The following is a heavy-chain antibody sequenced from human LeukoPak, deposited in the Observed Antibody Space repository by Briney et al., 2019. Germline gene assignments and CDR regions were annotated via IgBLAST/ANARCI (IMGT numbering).Heavy chain of an antibody. J-gene: IGHJ4*02. V-gene: IGHV3-33*01. CDR2: IWYDGSNK. CDR1: GFTFSNYA. CDR3: ASARGYSSEYK. Sequence: PGKSLRLSCAASGFTFSNYAMHWVRQAPGKGLEWVAVIWYDGSNKYYADSVKGRFTISRDNSKNTLYLRMNSLRAEDTALYYCASARGYSSEYKWGQGTLVTVSS. D-gene: IGHD6-19*01.